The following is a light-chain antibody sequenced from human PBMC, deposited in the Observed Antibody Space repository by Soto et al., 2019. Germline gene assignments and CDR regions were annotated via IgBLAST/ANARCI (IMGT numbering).Light chain of an antibody. CDR1: QSVSSY. CDR2: DAS. CDR3: QQHSNWPWT. Sequence: EIVLTQSPATLSLSPGERATLSCRASQSVSSYLAWYQQKPGQAPRLLIYDASNRATGIPARFSGSGSGTDFTLTISSLAPEDSAVYYCQQHSNWPWTFGQGTKVEIK. V-gene: IGKV3-11*01. J-gene: IGKJ1*01.